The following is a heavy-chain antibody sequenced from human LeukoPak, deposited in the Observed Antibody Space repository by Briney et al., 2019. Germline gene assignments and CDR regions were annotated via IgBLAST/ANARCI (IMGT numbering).Heavy chain of an antibody. Sequence: GGSLRLSCAASGFTFTSYWMSWVREAPGKGVEWVPNIEQDGSEKYYEDSVKGRFTISRDNAKNSLYLQMNSLRAEDTAVYYCARLVRATTLWGQGTLVTVSS. CDR2: IEQDGSEK. J-gene: IGHJ4*02. D-gene: IGHD1-26*01. V-gene: IGHV3-7*01. CDR1: GFTFTSYW. CDR3: ARLVRATTL.